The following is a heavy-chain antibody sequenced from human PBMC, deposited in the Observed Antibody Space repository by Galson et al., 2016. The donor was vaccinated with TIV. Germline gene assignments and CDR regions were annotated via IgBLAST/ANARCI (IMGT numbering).Heavy chain of an antibody. V-gene: IGHV3-7*01. CDR1: GFTFSTYW. CDR2: IKQDGRES. Sequence: SLRLSCAASGFTFSTYWMSWVRQAPGKGLEWVGNIKQDGRESYYVDSVRGRFTISRDNAKNSVYLQMNSLRAEDTAVYYCVRKDQVADFCSTTSCSHDYWGQGTLVTVSS. CDR3: VRKDQVADFCSTTSCSHDY. J-gene: IGHJ4*02. D-gene: IGHD2-2*01.